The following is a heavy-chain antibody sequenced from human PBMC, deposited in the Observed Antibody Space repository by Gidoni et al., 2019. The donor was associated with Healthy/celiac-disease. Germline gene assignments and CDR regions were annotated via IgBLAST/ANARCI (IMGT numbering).Heavy chain of an antibody. D-gene: IGHD3-10*02. CDR3: ARTATYYYVRWYFQH. J-gene: IGHJ1*01. CDR1: GFIFSSYG. V-gene: IGHV3-33*01. CDR2: IWYDGSNK. Sequence: QLERVGAGWGMVEHVRGRSLSCAESGFIFSSYGMHWVRQAPGKGLEWVAVIWYDGSNKYYADSVKGRFTISRDYSKNTLYLQMHSLRAEDTAVYYCARTATYYYVRWYFQHWGPGTLVTVSS.